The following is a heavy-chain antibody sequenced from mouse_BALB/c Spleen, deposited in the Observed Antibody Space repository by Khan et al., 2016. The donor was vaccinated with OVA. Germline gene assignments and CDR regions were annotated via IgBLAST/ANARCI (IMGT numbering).Heavy chain of an antibody. CDR1: GYSITSDYA. Sequence: VQLQQSGPGLVKPSQSLSLSCTVTGYSITSDYAWNWIRQFPGNKLEWMGYISYNGSTSYNPSLKSRISITRDKSKNQFFLQLNSVTTEDSATYYCASYYGNNYAMDYWGQGTSVTVSS. CDR2: ISYNGST. V-gene: IGHV3-2*02. D-gene: IGHD2-1*01. J-gene: IGHJ4*01. CDR3: ASYYGNNYAMDY.